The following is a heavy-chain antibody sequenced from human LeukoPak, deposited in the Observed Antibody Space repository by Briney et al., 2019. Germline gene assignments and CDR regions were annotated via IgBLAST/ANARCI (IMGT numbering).Heavy chain of an antibody. CDR3: AREGDYEGFDN. Sequence: PSETLSLTCTVSGDSIRSYFWAWIRQSPGKGLECIGYISYSGNTKYNPSLESRVTISVDTSKNQLSLELNSMTAADTAVYYCAREGDYEGFDNWGQGTLVTVSS. V-gene: IGHV4-59*01. CDR2: ISYSGNT. D-gene: IGHD3-16*01. CDR1: GDSIRSYF. J-gene: IGHJ4*02.